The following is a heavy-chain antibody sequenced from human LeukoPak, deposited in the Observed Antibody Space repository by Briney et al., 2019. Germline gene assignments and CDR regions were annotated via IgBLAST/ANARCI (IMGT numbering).Heavy chain of an antibody. CDR1: AFTFSSYS. D-gene: IGHD1-14*01. CDR2: ISSSSSTI. CDR3: ARDRTGLPFDY. Sequence: PGGSLRLSCAASAFTFSSYSMNWVRQAPGKGLEWVSYISSSSSTIYYADSVKGRFTISRDNAKNSLYLQMNSLRAEDTAVYYCARDRTGLPFDYWGQGTLVTVSS. V-gene: IGHV3-48*04. J-gene: IGHJ4*02.